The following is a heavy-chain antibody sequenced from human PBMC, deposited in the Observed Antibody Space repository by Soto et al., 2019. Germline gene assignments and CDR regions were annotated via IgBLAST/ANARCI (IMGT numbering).Heavy chain of an antibody. J-gene: IGHJ4*02. CDR2: IYYSGST. CDR3: ARRGSGSYSDY. CDR1: GGSISSSSYY. Sequence: QLQLQESGPGLVKPSETLSLTCTVSGGSISSSSYYWGWIRQPPGKGLEWIGSIYYSGSTYYNPCLNSRVTIAVDTSKNQFALRLSSVTAADTAVYYCARRGSGSYSDYWGQGTLVTVSS. V-gene: IGHV4-39*01. D-gene: IGHD3-10*01.